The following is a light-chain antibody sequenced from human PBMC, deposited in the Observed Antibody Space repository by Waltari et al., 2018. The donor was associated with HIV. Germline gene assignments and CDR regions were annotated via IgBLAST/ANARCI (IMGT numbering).Light chain of an antibody. V-gene: IGKV1-39*01. CDR2: AAS. Sequence: DIQMPQSPASLSASVGDRITITCRTTEAIRSHLNWSQQRPGKAPKLLSYAASSLQSGVPSRFSGSGSGTDFILIISSLQPEDIATYYCQQTYNIPLTFGPGTKVDIK. CDR1: EAIRSH. CDR3: QQTYNIPLT. J-gene: IGKJ3*01.